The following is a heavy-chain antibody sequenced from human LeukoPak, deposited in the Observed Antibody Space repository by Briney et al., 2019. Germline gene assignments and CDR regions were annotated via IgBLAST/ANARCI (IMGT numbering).Heavy chain of an antibody. D-gene: IGHD6-13*01. V-gene: IGHV4-30-2*01. CDR2: IYHSGST. CDR1: GGSISSGGYY. J-gene: IGHJ4*02. Sequence: PSQTLSLICTVSGGSISSGGYYWSWIRQPPGKGLEWIGYIYHSGSTYYNPSLKSRVTISVDRSKNQFSLKLKSVTAADTAVYFCARDRERQLGGSKTFDFWGQGTLVTVSS. CDR3: ARDRERQLGGSKTFDF.